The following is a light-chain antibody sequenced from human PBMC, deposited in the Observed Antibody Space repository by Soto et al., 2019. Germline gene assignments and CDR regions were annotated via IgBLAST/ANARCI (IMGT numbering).Light chain of an antibody. CDR3: SSYTSSKTLI. CDR2: DVT. CDR1: SSDLGVSKY. J-gene: IGLJ2*01. V-gene: IGLV2-14*03. Sequence: QSVLTQPASVSGSPGQSITISCAGTSSDLGVSKYVSWFQQHPGKAPQLMIYDVTTRPSGISNRFSGSRSGDTASLTISGLQAEDEADYYCSSYTSSKTLIFGGGTKLTVL.